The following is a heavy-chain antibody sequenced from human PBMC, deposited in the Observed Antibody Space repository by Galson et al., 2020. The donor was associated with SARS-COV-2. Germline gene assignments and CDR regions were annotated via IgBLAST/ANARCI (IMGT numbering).Heavy chain of an antibody. D-gene: IGHD4-17*01. CDR1: GFTINSNY. V-gene: IGHV3-66*01. CDR2: IYSGGST. Sequence: GESLKISCAASGFTINSNYMNWVRQAPGKGLEWVSVIYSGGSTYYADSVKGRFTISRDNSKNTLYLQMNSLRAEDTAVYYCARDYGDQYFDYWGQGTLVTVSS. J-gene: IGHJ4*02. CDR3: ARDYGDQYFDY.